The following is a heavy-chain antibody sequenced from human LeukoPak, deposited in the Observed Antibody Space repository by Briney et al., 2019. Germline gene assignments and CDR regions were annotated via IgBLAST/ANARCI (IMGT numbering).Heavy chain of an antibody. J-gene: IGHJ4*02. CDR3: ARHLGICSGGSCYFDY. CDR2: IYYSGST. Sequence: SETLSLTCTVSGGSISRSSYYWGWIRQPPGKGLEWIGSIYYSGSTYYNPSLKSRVTISVDTSKNLFSLKLRSVTAADTAVYYCARHLGICSGGSCYFDYWGQGILVTVSS. V-gene: IGHV4-39*01. CDR1: GGSISRSSYY. D-gene: IGHD2-15*01.